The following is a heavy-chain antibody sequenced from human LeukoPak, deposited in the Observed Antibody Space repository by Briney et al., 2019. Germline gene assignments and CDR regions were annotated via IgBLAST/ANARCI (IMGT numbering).Heavy chain of an antibody. V-gene: IGHV1-69*04. Sequence: ASVTVSCKASGGTFSSYAISWVRQAPGQGLAWMGRIIPILGIANYAQKFQGRVTITADKSTSTAYMELSSLRSEDTAVYYCARPGRCSGGSCYYYGMDVWGQGTTVTVSS. D-gene: IGHD2-15*01. CDR3: ARPGRCSGGSCYYYGMDV. CDR2: IIPILGIA. CDR1: GGTFSSYA. J-gene: IGHJ6*02.